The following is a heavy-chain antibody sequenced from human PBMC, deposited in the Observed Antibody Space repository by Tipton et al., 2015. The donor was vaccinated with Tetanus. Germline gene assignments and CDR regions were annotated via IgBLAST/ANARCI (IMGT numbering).Heavy chain of an antibody. CDR1: GGSISTYY. Sequence: TLSLTCTVSGGSISTYYWSWIRQPPGKGLEWIGYIYYRGSTNYYPSLKSRVTMSVDTSKNQFSLNLSSVTAADTAVYYCARYHCTGTTCQHLDHWGQGTLVTVSS. J-gene: IGHJ4*01. V-gene: IGHV4-59*01. CDR3: ARYHCTGTTCQHLDH. D-gene: IGHD2-8*02. CDR2: IYYRGST.